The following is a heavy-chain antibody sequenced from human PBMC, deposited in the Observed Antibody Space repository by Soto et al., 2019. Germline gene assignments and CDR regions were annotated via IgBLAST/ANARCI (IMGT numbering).Heavy chain of an antibody. CDR2: TYYKSKWNN. CDR3: TGITWFRGMDV. CDR1: GDSVSSNSAG. Sequence: SQTLSLTCVISGDSVSSNSAGWNWIRQSPSRGLEWLGRTYYKSKWNNDYALSVKSRITINPDTSKNQFSLHLYSVTPEDTAVYSCTGITWFRGMDVWGQGTQVTVSS. V-gene: IGHV6-1*01. D-gene: IGHD3-10*01. J-gene: IGHJ6*02.